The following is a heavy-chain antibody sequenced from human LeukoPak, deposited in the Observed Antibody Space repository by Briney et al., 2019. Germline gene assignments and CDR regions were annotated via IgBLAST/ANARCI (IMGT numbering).Heavy chain of an antibody. CDR2: IKQDGSEK. D-gene: IGHD3-16*01. J-gene: IGHJ4*02. V-gene: IGHV3-7*01. Sequence: GGSLRLSCAASGFTLSSYWMSWVRQAPGKGLEWVANIKQDGSEKYYVDSVKGRFTISRDNAKNSLYLQMNSLRAEDTAVYYCARDRGGSYQLPWYYFDYWGQGTLVTVSS. CDR1: GFTLSSYW. CDR3: ARDRGGSYQLPWYYFDY.